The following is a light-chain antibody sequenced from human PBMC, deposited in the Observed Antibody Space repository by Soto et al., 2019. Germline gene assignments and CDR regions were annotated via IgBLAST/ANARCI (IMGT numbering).Light chain of an antibody. CDR1: SSDVGAYDY. Sequence: QSVLTQPPSASGSPGQSVTISCTGTSSDVGAYDYVSWYQQHPGKAPKLMIYEADKRPSGVSNRFSGSKSGNTASLTISGLQADDESDYHCCSYGGYSTFVIFGGGTKLTVL. CDR3: CSYGGYSTFVI. J-gene: IGLJ2*01. CDR2: EAD. V-gene: IGLV2-23*02.